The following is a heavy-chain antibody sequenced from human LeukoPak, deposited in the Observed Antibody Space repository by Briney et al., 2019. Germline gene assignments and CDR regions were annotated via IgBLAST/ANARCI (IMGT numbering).Heavy chain of an antibody. D-gene: IGHD4-17*01. CDR3: ARYSRLLREKNPFDI. CDR1: GGSISSYY. CDR2: IYYSGST. V-gene: IGHV4-59*08. J-gene: IGHJ3*02. Sequence: SETLSLTCTVSGGSISSYYWSWIRQPPGKGLEWIGYIYYSGSTNYNSSLKSRVTISVDTSKNQFSLKLISVTAADTAVYYCARYSRLLREKNPFDIWGQGTMVTVSS.